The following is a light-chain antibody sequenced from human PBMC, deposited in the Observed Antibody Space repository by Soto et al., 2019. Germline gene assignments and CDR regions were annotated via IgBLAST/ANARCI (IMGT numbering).Light chain of an antibody. V-gene: IGKV3-15*01. CDR3: QQYNNWPWT. CDR1: QSISDT. J-gene: IGKJ1*01. CDR2: GAS. Sequence: EIVMTQSPATLSVSPGGRATLSCRASQSISDTLAWYQQKPGQAPRLLIHGASTRAPGFPARFSGSGSGTDFTLTISSLQSEYFAVYYCQQYNNWPWTFGQGTKVEI.